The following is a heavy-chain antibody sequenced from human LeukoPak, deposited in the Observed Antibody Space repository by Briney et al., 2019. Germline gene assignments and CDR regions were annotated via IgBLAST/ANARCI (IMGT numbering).Heavy chain of an antibody. J-gene: IGHJ4*02. Sequence: KSSETLSLTCTVSGDSISSGDYYWSWIRQPPGKGLEWIGYIYYSGRSYYNPSLESRITIPVDTSKNQFSLKLRSVTAADTAVYYCAKTYYDSSGYHFDNWGQGTLVTVSS. CDR1: GDSISSGDYY. V-gene: IGHV4-30-4*01. CDR2: IYYSGRS. D-gene: IGHD3-22*01. CDR3: AKTYYDSSGYHFDN.